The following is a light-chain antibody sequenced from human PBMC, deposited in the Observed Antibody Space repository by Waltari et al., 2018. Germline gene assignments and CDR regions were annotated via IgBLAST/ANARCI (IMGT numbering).Light chain of an antibody. Sequence: SSDLTQDPSVSVALGQTVRITCQGDTLRRYYASWYQQRPGQAPVLVLYGPGNRPSGIPDRFSGSTSGKTASLTITGAQAEDEADYYCHSRETFSTRLFGGGTRLTV. V-gene: IGLV3-19*01. CDR2: GPG. CDR3: HSRETFSTRL. CDR1: TLRRYY. J-gene: IGLJ2*01.